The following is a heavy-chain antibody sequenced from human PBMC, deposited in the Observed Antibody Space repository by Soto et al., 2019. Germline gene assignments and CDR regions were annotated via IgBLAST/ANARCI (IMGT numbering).Heavy chain of an antibody. Sequence: PGGSLRLSCAASGFAFSSYGMSWVRQAPGKGLEWVAGITVGGAGTFFADSAKGRFTISRDNSKNTLFLQMNSLRADDTAVYYCAKESRSSGWYGMDVWGQGTTVTVSS. CDR2: ITVGGAGT. J-gene: IGHJ6*02. CDR1: GFAFSSYG. D-gene: IGHD6-19*01. CDR3: AKESRSSGWYGMDV. V-gene: IGHV3-23*01.